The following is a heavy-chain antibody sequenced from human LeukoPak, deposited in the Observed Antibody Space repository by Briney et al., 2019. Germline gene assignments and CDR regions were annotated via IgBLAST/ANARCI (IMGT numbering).Heavy chain of an antibody. CDR2: ISGSGGST. D-gene: IGHD3-22*01. CDR3: AKDPLYYYDSSGYHGNWFDP. V-gene: IGHV3-23*01. J-gene: IGHJ5*02. Sequence: GGTLRLSCAASGFTFSSYGMSWVRQAPGKGLEWVSAISGSGGSTYYADSVKGRYTISRDNSKNTLYLQMNSLRAEDTAVYYCAKDPLYYYDSSGYHGNWFDPWGQGTLVTVSS. CDR1: GFTFSSYG.